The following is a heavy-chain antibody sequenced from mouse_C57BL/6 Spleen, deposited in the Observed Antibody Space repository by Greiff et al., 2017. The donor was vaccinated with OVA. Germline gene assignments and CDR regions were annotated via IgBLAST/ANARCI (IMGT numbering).Heavy chain of an antibody. D-gene: IGHD1-1*01. J-gene: IGHJ1*03. CDR1: GYTFTDYN. V-gene: IGHV1-18*01. CDR3: ARKVPYYYGSSYWYFDV. CDR2: INPNNGGT. Sequence: VQLQQSGPELVKPGASVKIPCKASGYTFTDYNMDWVKQSHGKSLEWIGDINPNNGGTIYNQKFTGKATLTVDKSSSTAYMELRSLTSEDTAVYYCARKVPYYYGSSYWYFDVWGTGTTVTVSS.